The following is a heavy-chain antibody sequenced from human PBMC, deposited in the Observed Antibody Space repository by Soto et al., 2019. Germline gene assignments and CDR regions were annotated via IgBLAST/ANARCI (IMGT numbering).Heavy chain of an antibody. Sequence: GASVKVSCKASGYTFTGYYMHWVRQAPGQGLEWMGWINPNSGGTNYAQKFQGWVTMTRDTSISTAYMELSRLRSDDTAVYYCARAEMLGYCSSTSCLGDAFDIWGQGTMVTVS. CDR1: GYTFTGYY. J-gene: IGHJ3*02. V-gene: IGHV1-2*04. D-gene: IGHD2-2*01. CDR3: ARAEMLGYCSSTSCLGDAFDI. CDR2: INPNSGGT.